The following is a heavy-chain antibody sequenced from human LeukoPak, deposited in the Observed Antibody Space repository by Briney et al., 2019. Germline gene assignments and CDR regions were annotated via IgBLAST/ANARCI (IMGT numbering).Heavy chain of an antibody. Sequence: SETLSLTCAVYGGSFSGYYWSWIRQPPGKGLEWIGEINHSGSTNYNPSLKSRVTISVDTSKNQFSLKLSSVTAADTAVYYCARAGKDGTFGEFDYWGRGTLVTVSS. J-gene: IGHJ4*02. CDR3: ARAGKDGTFGEFDY. V-gene: IGHV4-34*01. D-gene: IGHD3-10*01. CDR2: INHSGST. CDR1: GGSFSGYY.